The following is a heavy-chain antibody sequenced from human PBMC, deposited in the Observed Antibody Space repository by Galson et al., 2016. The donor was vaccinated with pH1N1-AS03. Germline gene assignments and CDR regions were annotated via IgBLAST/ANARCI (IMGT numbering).Heavy chain of an antibody. CDR2: IIPMLGLA. D-gene: IGHD3-22*01. CDR3: AADRGGNEDSGYYAFHY. J-gene: IGHJ4*02. CDR1: GDTFTKYS. Sequence: SVKVSCKASGDTFTKYSISWVRQAPGQGLEWMGRIIPMLGLANYPQKFQGRVTITADKSTSTAYMELSSLRSEDTAVYYCAADRGGNEDSGYYAFHYWGQGTLVTVSS. V-gene: IGHV1-69*04.